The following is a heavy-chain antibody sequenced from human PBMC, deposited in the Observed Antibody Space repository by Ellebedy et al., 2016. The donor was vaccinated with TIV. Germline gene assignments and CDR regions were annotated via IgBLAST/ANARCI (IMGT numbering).Heavy chain of an antibody. Sequence: ASVKVSXXASGYTFTNYGFSWVRQAPGQGLEWMGWISAYNGNTDYAQKFQGRVTMTTDTSTSTAYMELRSLRSEDTAVYYCAAESGLQSGLAWAFDIWGQGTMVTVSS. CDR1: GYTFTNYG. CDR2: ISAYNGNT. V-gene: IGHV1-18*01. J-gene: IGHJ3*02. D-gene: IGHD5-12*01. CDR3: AAESGLQSGLAWAFDI.